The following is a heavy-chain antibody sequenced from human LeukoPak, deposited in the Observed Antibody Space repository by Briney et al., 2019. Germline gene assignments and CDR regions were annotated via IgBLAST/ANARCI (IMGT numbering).Heavy chain of an antibody. CDR2: FDPEDGET. Sequence: GASVKVSCKVSGYTLTELSMHWVRQAPGKGLEWMGGFDPEDGETIYAQKFQGRVTMTEDTSTDTAYMELSSLRSEDTAVYYCATSRPNYDSSGYYYNWFDPWGQGTLVTVSS. J-gene: IGHJ5*02. D-gene: IGHD3-22*01. V-gene: IGHV1-24*01. CDR3: ATSRPNYDSSGYYYNWFDP. CDR1: GYTLTELS.